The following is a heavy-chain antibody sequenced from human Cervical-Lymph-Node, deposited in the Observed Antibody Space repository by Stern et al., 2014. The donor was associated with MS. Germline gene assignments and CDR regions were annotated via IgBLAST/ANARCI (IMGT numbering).Heavy chain of an antibody. D-gene: IGHD2-15*01. Sequence: MQLVESGAEVKKPGASVKVSCKASGYTFTGYYMHWVRQAPGQGLEWMGRINPNSGSTNYAQKFQGRVTMTRDTSISTAYMELSRLRSDDTAVYYCARSNYCSGGSCYYYYGMDVWGQGTTVTVSS. V-gene: IGHV1-2*06. J-gene: IGHJ6*02. CDR1: GYTFTGYY. CDR3: ARSNYCSGGSCYYYYGMDV. CDR2: INPNSGST.